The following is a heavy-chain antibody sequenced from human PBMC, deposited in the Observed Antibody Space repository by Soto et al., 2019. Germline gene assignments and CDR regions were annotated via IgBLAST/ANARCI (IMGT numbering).Heavy chain of an antibody. CDR2: IYYSGST. J-gene: IGHJ6*03. CDR1: GGSISSYY. D-gene: IGHD6-6*01. Sequence: SETLSLTCTVSGGSISSYYWSWIRQPPGKGLEWIGYIYYSGSTNYNPSLKSRVTISVDTSKNQFSLKLSSVTAADTAVYYCARVESSSAPPDEYYYYYYMDVWGKGTTVTVSS. V-gene: IGHV4-59*01. CDR3: ARVESSSAPPDEYYYYYYMDV.